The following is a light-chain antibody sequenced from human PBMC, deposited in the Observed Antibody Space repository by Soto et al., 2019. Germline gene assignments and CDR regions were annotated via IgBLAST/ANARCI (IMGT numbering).Light chain of an antibody. CDR1: QSVRSN. Sequence: EVVMTQSPATLSVSPGERVTLSCRASQSVRSNLAWYQQKPGQSPRLLIYGASTRATGIPARFSGSGSGTEFTLTISRLEPEDFAVYYCQQYGSSGTFGQGTKVDIK. V-gene: IGKV3-15*01. CDR2: GAS. CDR3: QQYGSSGT. J-gene: IGKJ1*01.